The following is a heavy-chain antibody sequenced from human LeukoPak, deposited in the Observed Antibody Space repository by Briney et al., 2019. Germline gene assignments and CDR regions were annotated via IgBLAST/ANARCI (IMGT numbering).Heavy chain of an antibody. Sequence: GGSLRLSCAASGFTFSRYAMSWVRQAPGKGLEWVSALGVSVSGYGGSTYYADSVKDRFTISRDNSKNTLYLQMNSLRAEDTAVYYCARGGNYAPLDYWGQGTLVTVSS. J-gene: IGHJ4*02. CDR2: LGVSVSGYGGST. D-gene: IGHD1-7*01. CDR3: ARGGNYAPLDY. CDR1: GFTFSRYA. V-gene: IGHV3-23*01.